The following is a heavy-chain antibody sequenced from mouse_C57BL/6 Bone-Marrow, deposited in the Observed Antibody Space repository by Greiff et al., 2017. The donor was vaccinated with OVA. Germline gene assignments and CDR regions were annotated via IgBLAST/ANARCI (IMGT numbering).Heavy chain of an antibody. CDR3: AKMGDYDGYYFDY. D-gene: IGHD2-4*01. V-gene: IGHV2-4*01. CDR2: IWSGGST. CDR1: GFSLTSYG. Sequence: QVQLQQSGPGLVQPSQSLSITCTVSGFSLTSYGVHWVRQPPGKGLEWLGVIWSGGSTDYNTAFISRLSISKDNSKSQVFFKMNSLQADDTAIYYCAKMGDYDGYYFDYWGQGTTLTVSS. J-gene: IGHJ2*01.